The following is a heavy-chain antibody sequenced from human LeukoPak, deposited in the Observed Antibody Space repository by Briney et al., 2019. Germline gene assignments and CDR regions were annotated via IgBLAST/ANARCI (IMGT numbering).Heavy chain of an antibody. J-gene: IGHJ4*02. V-gene: IGHV4-59*01. CDR1: GGSISSYY. D-gene: IGHD4-17*01. Sequence: SETLSLTCTVSGGSISSYYWSWIRQPPGKGLEWIGYIYYSGSTNYNPSLKSRVTISVDTSKNQSSLKLSSVTAADTAVYYCARADTDGDLKPAFDYWGQGTLVTVSS. CDR2: IYYSGST. CDR3: ARADTDGDLKPAFDY.